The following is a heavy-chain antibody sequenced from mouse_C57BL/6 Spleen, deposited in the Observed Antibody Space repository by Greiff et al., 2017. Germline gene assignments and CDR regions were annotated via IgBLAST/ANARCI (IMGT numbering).Heavy chain of an antibody. Sequence: EESGPGLVKPSQSLSLTCSVTGYSITSGYYWNWIRQFPGNKLEWMGYISYDGSNNYNPSLKNRISITRDTSKNQFFLKLNSVTTEDTATYYCAREGDGYSPDFGDWGQGTTLTVSS. V-gene: IGHV3-6*01. CDR1: GYSITSGYY. J-gene: IGHJ2*01. CDR3: AREGDGYSPDFGD. D-gene: IGHD2-3*01. CDR2: ISYDGSN.